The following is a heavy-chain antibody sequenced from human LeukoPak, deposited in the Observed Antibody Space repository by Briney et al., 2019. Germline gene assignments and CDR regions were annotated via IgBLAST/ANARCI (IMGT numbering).Heavy chain of an antibody. Sequence: SETLSLTCAVSGFSITTVCFWGWRRQPPGKGLYWVGGSYHTGETHYNPSLKSRLTISVDTSKNEFSLKVNSVTAADTAVYYCARGGGSSSWSPVDYWGQGTLVTVSS. J-gene: IGHJ4*02. CDR1: GFSITTVCF. D-gene: IGHD6-13*01. V-gene: IGHV4-38-2*01. CDR3: ARGGGSSSWSPVDY. CDR2: SYHTGET.